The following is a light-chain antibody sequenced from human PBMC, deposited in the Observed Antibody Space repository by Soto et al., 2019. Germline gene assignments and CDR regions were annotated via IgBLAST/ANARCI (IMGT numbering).Light chain of an antibody. CDR3: QQYYSIPLT. Sequence: DIVMTQSPDSLAVSLGERATINCKSSQSVLYSSNNKNYLAWYQQKPGQPPKLLIYCASTRESGVPDRFSGSGSGTDFTLTISSLQAEDVAVYYCQQYYSIPLTFGGGTKVELK. CDR2: CAS. V-gene: IGKV4-1*01. CDR1: QSVLYSSNNKNY. J-gene: IGKJ4*01.